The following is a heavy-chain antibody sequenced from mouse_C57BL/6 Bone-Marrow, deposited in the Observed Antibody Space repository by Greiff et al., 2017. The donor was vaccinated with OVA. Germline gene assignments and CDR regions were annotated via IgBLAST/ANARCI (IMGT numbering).Heavy chain of an antibody. CDR2: INPYNGGT. D-gene: IGHD1-1*01. J-gene: IGHJ3*01. V-gene: IGHV1-19*01. CDR1: GYTFTDYY. CDR3: ARRGNYYGSSYPFAY. Sequence: VQLKESGPVLVKPGASVKMSCKASGYTFTDYYMNWVKQSHGKSLEWIGVINPYNGGTSYNQKFKGKATLTVDKSSSTAYMELNSLTSEDSAVYDCARRGNYYGSSYPFAYWGQGTLVTVSA.